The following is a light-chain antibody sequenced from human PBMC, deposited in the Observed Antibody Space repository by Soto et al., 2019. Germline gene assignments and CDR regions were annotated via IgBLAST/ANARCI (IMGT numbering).Light chain of an antibody. J-gene: IGKJ1*01. Sequence: DIQVTQSPSSLSASVGDRVTITCRASQSITTFLNWYQQKPGNAPKLLIYAASSLQTGVPSRFSGGGSGTDFTLTISSLQREDVATYCCQQAYGAPPTFGQGTKVEIK. CDR1: QSITTF. CDR2: AAS. CDR3: QQAYGAPPT. V-gene: IGKV1-39*01.